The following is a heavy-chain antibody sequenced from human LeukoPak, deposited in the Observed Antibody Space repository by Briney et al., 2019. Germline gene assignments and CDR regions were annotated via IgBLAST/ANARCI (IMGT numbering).Heavy chain of an antibody. Sequence: GGSPRLSCAASGFTVSSNYMSWVRQAPGKGLEWVSVIYSGGSTYYADSVKGRFTISRDNSKNTLYLQMNSLRAEDTAVYYCARAEEDYYDSSGYSNWFDPWGQGTLVTVSS. D-gene: IGHD3-22*01. CDR1: GFTVSSNY. CDR2: IYSGGST. V-gene: IGHV3-53*01. J-gene: IGHJ5*02. CDR3: ARAEEDYYDSSGYSNWFDP.